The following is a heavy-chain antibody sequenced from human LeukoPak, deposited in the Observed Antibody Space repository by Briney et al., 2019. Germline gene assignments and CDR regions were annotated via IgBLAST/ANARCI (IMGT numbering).Heavy chain of an antibody. J-gene: IGHJ2*01. CDR3: AKGTPVSPSTDFDL. V-gene: IGHV3-23*01. CDR2: ISGSGGST. CDR1: GFTFSTYN. Sequence: GGSLRLSCAASGFTFSTYNMNWFRQAPGKGLEWGSAISGSGGSTYYADSVKGRFTISRDNSKNTLYVQMNSLRAEDAAVYYCAKGTPVSPSTDFDLWGRGTLVTVSS.